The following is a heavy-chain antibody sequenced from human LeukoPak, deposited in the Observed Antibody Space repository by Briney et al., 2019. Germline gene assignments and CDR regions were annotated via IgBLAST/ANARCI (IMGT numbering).Heavy chain of an antibody. J-gene: IGHJ4*02. Sequence: PGGSLRLSCAASGFTVSTNYMSWARQAPGKGLELVSVIYSGGSTYYTDSVKGRFTISRDNSKNTLYLQMNSLRVEDTAVYFCARAGSSWVLDYWGQGTLVTVSS. V-gene: IGHV3-53*01. CDR2: IYSGGST. CDR3: ARAGSSWVLDY. D-gene: IGHD6-13*01. CDR1: GFTVSTNY.